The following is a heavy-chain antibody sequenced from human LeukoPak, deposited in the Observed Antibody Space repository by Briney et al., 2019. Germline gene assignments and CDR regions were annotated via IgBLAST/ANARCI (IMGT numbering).Heavy chain of an antibody. CDR1: GFTFKNYV. V-gene: IGHV3-53*01. Sequence: PGGSLRLSCVASGFTFKNYVMNWVRQAPGKGLEWVSVIYSGGSTYYADSVKGRFTISRDNSKNTLYLQMNSLRAEDTAVYYCASGSGSYRTPYYYMDVWGTGTTVTVSS. J-gene: IGHJ6*03. CDR2: IYSGGST. CDR3: ASGSGSYRTPYYYMDV. D-gene: IGHD3-10*01.